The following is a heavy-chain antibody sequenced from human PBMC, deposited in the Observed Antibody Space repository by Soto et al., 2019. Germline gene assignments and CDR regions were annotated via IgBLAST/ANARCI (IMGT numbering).Heavy chain of an antibody. CDR2: IIPIFGTA. J-gene: IGHJ2*01. CDR3: ARAFTVVKSCHYLYFDL. Sequence: QVQLVQSGAEVKKPGSSVKVSCKASGGTFSSYAISWVRQAPGQGLEWMGGIIPIFGTANYAQKCQGRVPISADESTITGYMELSSLRSEHTAVYYCARAFTVVKSCHYLYFDLWGRGTLITVSA. CDR1: GGTFSSYA. V-gene: IGHV1-69*12. D-gene: IGHD2-15*01.